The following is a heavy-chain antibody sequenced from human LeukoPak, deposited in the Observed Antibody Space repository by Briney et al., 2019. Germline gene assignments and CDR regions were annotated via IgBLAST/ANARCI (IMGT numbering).Heavy chain of an antibody. J-gene: IGHJ5*02. CDR3: ARGRGNCSSTSNCWFDP. CDR2: INHSGST. Sequence: SETLSLTCAVYGGSFSGYYWSWIRQPPGKGLEWIGEINHSGSTNYNPSLKSRVTISVDTSKNQFSLKLSSVTAADTAVYYCARGRGNCSSTSNCWFDPWGQGTLVTVSS. D-gene: IGHD2-2*01. V-gene: IGHV4-34*01. CDR1: GGSFSGYY.